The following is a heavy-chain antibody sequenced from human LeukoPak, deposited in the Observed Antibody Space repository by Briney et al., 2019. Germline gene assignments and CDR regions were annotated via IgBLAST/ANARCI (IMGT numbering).Heavy chain of an antibody. D-gene: IGHD3-3*01. Sequence: SETLSLTCTVSGYSISSGYYWGWIRQPPGKGLEWIGSIYHSGSTYYNPSLKSRVTISVDTSKNQFSLKLSSVTAADTAVYYCARTHSITIFGVVIMDNWFDPWGQGTLVTVSS. CDR2: IYHSGST. CDR1: GYSISSGYY. CDR3: ARTHSITIFGVVIMDNWFDP. J-gene: IGHJ5*02. V-gene: IGHV4-38-2*02.